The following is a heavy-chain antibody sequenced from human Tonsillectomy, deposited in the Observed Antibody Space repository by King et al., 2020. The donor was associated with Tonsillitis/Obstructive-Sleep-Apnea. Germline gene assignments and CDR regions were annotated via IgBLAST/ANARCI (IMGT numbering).Heavy chain of an antibody. CDR1: GFTFSNAC. D-gene: IGHD1-26*01. J-gene: IGHJ4*02. CDR2: MKSKTDGGTT. CDR3: TTQIVGGNTYAY. Sequence: VQLVESGGGLVKPGGSLRLSCAASGFTFSNACMSWVRPAPGKGLEWGGRMKSKTDGGTTDYAAPVKGRFTISRDVSKNTLYLQMNSLKTADTAVYYCTTQIVGGNTYAYCGQGTLVTASS. V-gene: IGHV3-15*01.